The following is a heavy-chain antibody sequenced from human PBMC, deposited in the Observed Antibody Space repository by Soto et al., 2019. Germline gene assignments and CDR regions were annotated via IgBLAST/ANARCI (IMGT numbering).Heavy chain of an antibody. CDR1: GFTVSSNY. D-gene: IGHD6-13*01. V-gene: IGHV3-53*02. Sequence: EVQLVETGGGLIQPGGSLRLSCAASGFTVSSNYMSWVRQAPGKGLEWVSVIYSGGSTYYADSVKGRFTISRDNSKNTLYLQMNSLSAEDTAVYYCARSPSWSYYFDYWGQGTLVTVSS. J-gene: IGHJ4*02. CDR2: IYSGGST. CDR3: ARSPSWSYYFDY.